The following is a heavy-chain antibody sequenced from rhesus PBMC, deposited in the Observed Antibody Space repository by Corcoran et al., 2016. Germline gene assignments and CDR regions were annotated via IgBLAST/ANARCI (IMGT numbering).Heavy chain of an antibody. CDR2: SSGSSVST. V-gene: IGHV4S19*01. Sequence: QVQLQESGPGLVKPSETLSLTCAVSGGSISSSNWWSWIRQPPGKGLEWIGYSSGSSVSTYYNPSLKSRVTISKDTSKNQFSLKLSSVTAADTAVYYCARDGYSSGWYIYWGQGVLVTVSS. D-gene: IGHD6-31*01. J-gene: IGHJ4*01. CDR3: ARDGYSSGWYIY. CDR1: GGSISSSNW.